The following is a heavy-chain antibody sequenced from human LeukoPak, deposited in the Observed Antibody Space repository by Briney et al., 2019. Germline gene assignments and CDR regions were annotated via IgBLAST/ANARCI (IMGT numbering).Heavy chain of an antibody. D-gene: IGHD2-2*01. CDR1: GGSFSGYY. CDR3: ARGPLPYCSSTSCYLGGYYYYGMDV. CDR2: INHSGST. J-gene: IGHJ6*04. Sequence: SETLSLTCAVYGGSFSGYYWSWIRQPPGKGLEWIGEINHSGSTNYNPSLKSRVTISVDTSKNQFSLELSSVTAADTAVYYCARGPLPYCSSTSCYLGGYYYYGMDVWGKGTTVTVSS. V-gene: IGHV4-34*01.